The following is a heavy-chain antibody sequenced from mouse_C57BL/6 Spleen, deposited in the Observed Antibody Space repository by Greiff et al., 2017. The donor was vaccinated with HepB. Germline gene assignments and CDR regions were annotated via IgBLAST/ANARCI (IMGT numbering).Heavy chain of an antibody. CDR1: GFNIKDYY. J-gene: IGHJ4*01. D-gene: IGHD1-1*01. V-gene: IGHV14-1*01. CDR2: IDPEDGDT. Sequence: VQLQQSGAELVRPGASVKLSCTASGFNIKDYYMHWVKQRPEQGLEWIGRIDPEDGDTEYAPKFQGKATMTADTSSNTAYLQLSSLTSEDTAVYYCTTPYYYGSSYVSAMDYWGQGTSVTVSS. CDR3: TTPYYYGSSYVSAMDY.